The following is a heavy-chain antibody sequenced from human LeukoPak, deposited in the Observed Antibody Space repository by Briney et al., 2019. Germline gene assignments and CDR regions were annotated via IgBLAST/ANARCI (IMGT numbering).Heavy chain of an antibody. CDR1: GGSISSSSYY. CDR2: IYYSGST. Sequence: KPSETLSLTCTVSGGSISSSSYYWGWIRQPPGKGLEWIGSIYYSGSTYYNPSLKSRVTISVDTSKNQFPLKLSSVTAADTAVYYCARQPVGATLGGYWGQGTLVTVSS. J-gene: IGHJ4*02. CDR3: ARQPVGATLGGY. V-gene: IGHV4-39*01. D-gene: IGHD1-26*01.